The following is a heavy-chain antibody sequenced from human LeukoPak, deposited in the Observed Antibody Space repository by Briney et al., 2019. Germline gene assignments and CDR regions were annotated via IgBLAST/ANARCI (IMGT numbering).Heavy chain of an antibody. D-gene: IGHD6-19*01. CDR2: INPNSGGT. CDR3: ARDYSSGWYYFDY. V-gene: IGHV1-2*02. CDR1: GYTFTGYY. Sequence: ASVKVSCKASGYTFTGYYMHWVRPAPGQGLEWMGWINPNSGGTNYAQKFQGRVTMTRDTSISTAYMELSRLRSGDTAVYYCARDYSSGWYYFDYWGQGTLVTVSS. J-gene: IGHJ4*02.